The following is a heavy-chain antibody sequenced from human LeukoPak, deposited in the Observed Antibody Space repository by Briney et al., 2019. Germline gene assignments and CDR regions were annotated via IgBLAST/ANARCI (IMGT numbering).Heavy chain of an antibody. V-gene: IGHV4-39*07. CDR1: GGSISNNNYF. CDR3: ARRDVLLWFGELFTDAFDI. J-gene: IGHJ3*02. CDR2: IYYSGST. Sequence: SETLSLTCTVSGGSISNNNYFWGWIRQPPGKGLEWIGSIYYSGSTYYNPSLKSRVTISVDTSKNQFSLKLSSVTAADTAVYYCARRDVLLWFGELFTDAFDIWGQGTMVTVSS. D-gene: IGHD3-10*01.